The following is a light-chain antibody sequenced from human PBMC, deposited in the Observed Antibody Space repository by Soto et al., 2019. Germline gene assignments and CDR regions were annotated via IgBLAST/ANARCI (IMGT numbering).Light chain of an antibody. J-gene: IGKJ4*01. V-gene: IGKV3-15*01. CDR1: QSVSSN. Sequence: EIVMTQSPATLSVSPWERATLSCRASQSVSSNLAWYQQKPGQAPRLLIYVASTMATGIPARFSGSGSGTKFTLTNSSLQSEDFAVYYCQQYNNWPPLTFGGGTKVEIK. CDR3: QQYNNWPPLT. CDR2: VAS.